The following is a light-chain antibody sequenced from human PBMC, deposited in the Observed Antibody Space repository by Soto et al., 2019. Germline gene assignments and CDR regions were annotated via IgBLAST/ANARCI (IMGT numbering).Light chain of an antibody. CDR2: WAS. CDR3: QQYYSTPLA. CDR1: QSVLYSPNNKNY. V-gene: IGKV4-1*01. J-gene: IGKJ4*01. Sequence: DIVLTQHPDSLAVSLGERATINCKSSQSVLYSPNNKNYLGWDQQKPGQPPKLLIYWASTRESGVPDRFSGSGSETDFTLTIDSLQAEDVAVYYCQQYYSTPLAFGGGTKVEIK.